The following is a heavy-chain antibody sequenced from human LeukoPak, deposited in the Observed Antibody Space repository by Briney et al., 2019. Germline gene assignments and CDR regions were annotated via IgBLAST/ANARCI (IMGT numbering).Heavy chain of an antibody. Sequence: GGSLRLSCAASGFTFSSYGMHWVREAPGKGLEWVTFIRYDGSNKYYADSVKGRFTISRDNSKNTLYLQMNSLRAEDTAVYYCARGSSGSFDYWGQGTLVTVPS. D-gene: IGHD3-10*01. CDR2: IRYDGSNK. V-gene: IGHV3-30*02. J-gene: IGHJ4*02. CDR1: GFTFSSYG. CDR3: ARGSSGSFDY.